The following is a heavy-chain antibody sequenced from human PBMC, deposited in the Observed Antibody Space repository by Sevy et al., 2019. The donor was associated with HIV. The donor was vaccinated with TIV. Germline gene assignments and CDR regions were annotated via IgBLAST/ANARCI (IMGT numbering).Heavy chain of an antibody. Sequence: GGSLRLSCAASGFTFSKYWMSWVRQAPGKGLEWVANIQEDGSGKYYVDAVKGRFTISRDNAKNSLYLQMNSLRAEDTAVYHCATDPFSVTSSNDYMDVWGKGTTVTVSS. CDR3: ATDPFSVTSSNDYMDV. D-gene: IGHD4-17*01. CDR1: GFTFSKYW. V-gene: IGHV3-7*01. J-gene: IGHJ6*03. CDR2: IQEDGSGK.